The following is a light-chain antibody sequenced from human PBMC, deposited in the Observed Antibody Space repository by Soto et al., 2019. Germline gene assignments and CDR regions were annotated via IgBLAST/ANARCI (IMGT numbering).Light chain of an antibody. CDR3: SSYTSSSTLYV. Sequence: QSALTQPASVSGSPGQSITISCTGTSSDVGGYNYVSWYQQHPGKAPKVVIYEVTNRPSGVSHRFSGSKSGNTASLTISGLQAEDEADYYCSSYTSSSTLYVFGTGTKLTVL. CDR2: EVT. V-gene: IGLV2-14*01. J-gene: IGLJ1*01. CDR1: SSDVGGYNY.